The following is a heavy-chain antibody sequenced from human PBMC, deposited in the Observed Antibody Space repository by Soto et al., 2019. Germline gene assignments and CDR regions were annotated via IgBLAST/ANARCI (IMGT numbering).Heavy chain of an antibody. CDR1: GGSISSSSYY. J-gene: IGHJ4*02. D-gene: IGHD6-19*01. CDR2: IYYSGST. CDR3: ARISVAGGGLADY. Sequence: PSETPSLTCTVCGGSISSSSYYWGWIRQPPGKGLEWIGSIYYSGSTYYNPSLKSRVTISVDTSKNQFSLKLSSVTAADTAVYYCARISVAGGGLADYWGQGTLVTVSS. V-gene: IGHV4-39*01.